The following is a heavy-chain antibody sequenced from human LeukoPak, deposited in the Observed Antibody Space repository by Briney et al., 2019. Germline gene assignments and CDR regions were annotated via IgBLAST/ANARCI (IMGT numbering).Heavy chain of an antibody. Sequence: HPGASLRLSCAASGFTFSSYGMGWVRQAPGKGLEWVSGIGGRDAGTSYADSVKGRFTISRDNSKNTLYLQMNSLRAEDTAVYYCARASGGFCSGGSCYTAYYGMDVWGKGTTVTVSS. V-gene: IGHV3-23*01. D-gene: IGHD2-15*01. CDR2: IGGRDAGT. CDR1: GFTFSSYG. CDR3: ARASGGFCSGGSCYTAYYGMDV. J-gene: IGHJ6*04.